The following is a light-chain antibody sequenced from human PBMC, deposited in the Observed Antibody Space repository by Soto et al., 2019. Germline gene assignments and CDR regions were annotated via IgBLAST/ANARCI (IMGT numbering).Light chain of an antibody. Sequence: VMTQSPATLSVSPGERAALSCRASQSVSTNLAWYQQKPGQPPRLLIYGASSRATGIPDRFSGSESGTDFILTISRLEPEDFAVYYCQQYGSSTRTFGQGTKVDIK. CDR1: QSVSTN. CDR3: QQYGSSTRT. J-gene: IGKJ1*01. V-gene: IGKV3-20*01. CDR2: GAS.